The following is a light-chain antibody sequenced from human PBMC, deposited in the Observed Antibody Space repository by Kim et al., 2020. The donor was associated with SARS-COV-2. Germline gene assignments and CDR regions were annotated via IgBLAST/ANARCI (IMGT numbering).Light chain of an antibody. CDR2: KDN. CDR1: TLPEKQ. CDR3: QSADGSGTYV. V-gene: IGLV3-25*03. Sequence: SYELTQPLSLSVSPGQTARITCSGDTLPEKQTYWYQQKSGQAPLLVIYKDNERPSGIPGRFSGSSSGTTVTLTISGVQAEDDADYYCQSADGSGTYVFGT. J-gene: IGLJ1*01.